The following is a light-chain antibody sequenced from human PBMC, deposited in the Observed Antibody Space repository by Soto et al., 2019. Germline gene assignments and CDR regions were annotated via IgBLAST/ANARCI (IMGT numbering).Light chain of an antibody. J-gene: IGLJ1*01. CDR3: CSYAGSSIRYV. V-gene: IGLV2-23*01. Sequence: QSVLTQPASVSGSPGQSITISCTGTSSDVGSYNLVSWYQQHPGKAPKLMIYEGSKRPSGVSNRFSGSKSDNTASLTISGLQAEDEADYYCCSYAGSSIRYVFGTGTKLTVL. CDR2: EGS. CDR1: SSDVGSYNL.